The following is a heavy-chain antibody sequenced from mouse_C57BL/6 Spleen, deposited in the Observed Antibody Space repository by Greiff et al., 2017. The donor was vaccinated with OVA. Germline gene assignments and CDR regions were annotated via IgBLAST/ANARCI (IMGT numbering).Heavy chain of an antibody. D-gene: IGHD2-4*01. CDR1: GFTFSDYG. Sequence: EVKVEESGGGLVKPGGSLKLSCAASGFTFSDYGMHWVRQAPEKGLEWVAYISSGSSTIYYADTVKGRFTISRDNAKNTLFLQMTSLRSEDTAMYYCARVDYDGYFDVWGTGTTVTVSS. CDR3: ARVDYDGYFDV. V-gene: IGHV5-17*01. CDR2: ISSGSSTI. J-gene: IGHJ1*03.